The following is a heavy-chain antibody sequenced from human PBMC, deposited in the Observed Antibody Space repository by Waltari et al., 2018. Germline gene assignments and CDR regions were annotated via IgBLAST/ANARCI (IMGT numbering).Heavy chain of an antibody. CDR3: ARDHYGANSLDF. Sequence: DVQLVESGGGLVQPGGSLRLSCAGSGFTFRSHWMHWVRQGPGQGLLWVARIRTDGRYTDYADSVKGRFTISRDNARNTLYLQMNGLRAEDTAVYYCARDHYGANSLDFWGQGALVTVSS. CDR1: GFTFRSHW. D-gene: IGHD4-17*01. J-gene: IGHJ4*02. V-gene: IGHV3-74*01. CDR2: IRTDGRYT.